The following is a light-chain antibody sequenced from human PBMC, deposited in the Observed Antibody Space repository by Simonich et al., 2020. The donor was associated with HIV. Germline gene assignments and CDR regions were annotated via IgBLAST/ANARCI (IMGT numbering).Light chain of an antibody. Sequence: AIQLTQSPSSLSASVGDRVTITCRASQGISSALAWYQLKPGKAPKVLIYDASTLASGVPSSFNGSGSGTDFTLTISSLQPEDFATYYCQQFTNYLSITFGQGTRLEIK. CDR3: QQFTNYLSIT. CDR2: DAS. J-gene: IGKJ5*01. V-gene: IGKV1D-13*01. CDR1: QGISSA.